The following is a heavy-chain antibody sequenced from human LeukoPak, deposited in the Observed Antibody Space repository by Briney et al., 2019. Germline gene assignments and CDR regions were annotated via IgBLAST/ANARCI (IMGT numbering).Heavy chain of an antibody. CDR1: GGSISSSSYY. D-gene: IGHD2-15*01. Sequence: PSETLSLTCTVSGGSISSSSYYWGWLRQPPGKGLEWIGSIYYSGSTYYNPSLKSRVTISVDTSKNQFSLKLSSVTAADTAVYYCARPSARYCSGGSCYSNWFDPWGQGTLVTVSS. CDR3: ARPSARYCSGGSCYSNWFDP. V-gene: IGHV4-39*01. J-gene: IGHJ5*02. CDR2: IYYSGST.